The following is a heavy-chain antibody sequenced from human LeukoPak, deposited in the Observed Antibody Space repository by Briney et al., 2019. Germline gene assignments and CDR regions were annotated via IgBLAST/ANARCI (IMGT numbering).Heavy chain of an antibody. D-gene: IGHD6-19*01. V-gene: IGHV4-39*01. CDR3: ARQGAVAGWFDP. J-gene: IGHJ5*02. CDR2: IYYSGST. Sequence: SETLSLTCTVSGGSISSTTYYWGWIRQPPGKGLEWIGSIYYSGSTYYNPSLKSRVTISVDTSKNQFSLKLSSVTAADTAVYYCARQGAVAGWFDPWGQGTLVTVSS. CDR1: GGSISSTTYY.